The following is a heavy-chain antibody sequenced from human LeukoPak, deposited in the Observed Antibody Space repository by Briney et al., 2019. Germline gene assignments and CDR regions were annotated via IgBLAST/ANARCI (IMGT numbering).Heavy chain of an antibody. CDR1: GGSISSYN. CDR3: ARHRFSIAAAAYFDF. V-gene: IGHV4-59*08. CDR2: IYYSGST. D-gene: IGHD6-13*01. J-gene: IGHJ4*02. Sequence: SQTLSLTCTVSGGSISSYNSSSIPHPPEKGLEWIGYIYYSGSTNYNPSLKSRVTISVDTSKTQFSLKLSSVTAADTAVYYCARHRFSIAAAAYFDFWGEGSLVTVSS.